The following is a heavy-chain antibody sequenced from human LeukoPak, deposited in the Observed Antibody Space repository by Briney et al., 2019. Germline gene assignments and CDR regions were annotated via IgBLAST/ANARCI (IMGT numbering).Heavy chain of an antibody. CDR2: ISSSSSYI. D-gene: IGHD6-13*01. CDR1: GFTFSSYS. J-gene: IGHJ4*02. V-gene: IGHV3-21*01. Sequence: GGSLRLSCAASGFTFSSYSMTWVRQAPGKGLEWVSSISSSSSYIYYADSVKGRFTISRDTAKNSLYLQMNSLRAEDTAVYYCARELAAAGNFDYWGQGTLVTVSS. CDR3: ARELAAAGNFDY.